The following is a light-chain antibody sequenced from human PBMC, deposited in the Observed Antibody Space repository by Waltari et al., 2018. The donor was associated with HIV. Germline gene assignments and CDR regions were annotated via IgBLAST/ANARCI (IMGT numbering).Light chain of an antibody. CDR1: QSVTSN. Sequence: MTQSPATLSLSPGERATLSCRASQSVTSNLAWYQQKPGQAPRLLIYGASTRATGIPARFSGSGSGTEFTLTIRSLQSEDFAVYYCQQYNNWPPTFGQGTKVEIK. V-gene: IGKV3-15*01. CDR2: GAS. J-gene: IGKJ1*01. CDR3: QQYNNWPPT.